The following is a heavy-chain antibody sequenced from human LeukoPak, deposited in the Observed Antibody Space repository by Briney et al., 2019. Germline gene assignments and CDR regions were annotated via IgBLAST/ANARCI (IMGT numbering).Heavy chain of an antibody. Sequence: GGSLRLSCAASGFIFSSYAMSWVRQAPGKGLEWVSAVSGSAISTYYVDSVKGRFTISRDNSKNTLYLQMSSLKAGDTGVYYCAKTKADSVPTLHFDYWGQGSPVTVSS. CDR1: GFIFSSYA. CDR3: AKTKADSVPTLHFDY. D-gene: IGHD4-17*01. J-gene: IGHJ4*02. V-gene: IGHV3-23*01. CDR2: VSGSAIST.